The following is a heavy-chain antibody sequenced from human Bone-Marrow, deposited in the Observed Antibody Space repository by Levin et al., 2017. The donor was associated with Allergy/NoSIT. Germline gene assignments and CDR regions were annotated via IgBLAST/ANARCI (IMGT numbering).Heavy chain of an antibody. CDR1: GGNFRSYA. CDR3: AGGDYYDGSGYSRGFAIDV. D-gene: IGHD3-22*01. V-gene: IGHV1-69*13. CDR2: TIPKFETP. Sequence: ASVKVSCKASGGNFRSYAISWVRQAPGQGLEWMGGTIPKFETPKYAQKFQGRVTVTADESTSTAYMELSSLRSDDTAVYYCAGGDYYDGSGYSRGFAIDVWGQGTTVTVAS. J-gene: IGHJ6*02.